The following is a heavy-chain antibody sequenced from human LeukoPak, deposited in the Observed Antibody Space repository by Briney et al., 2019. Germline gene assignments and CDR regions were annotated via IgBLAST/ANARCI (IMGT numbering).Heavy chain of an antibody. D-gene: IGHD7-27*01. CDR3: ARSPLGIAPFDY. Sequence: PGGSLRLSCAASGFTFSDHHVDWVRQAPGEGLEWVARIRNKANRYTTEYAASVKGRFTISRDDSENSLYLQMDSLKTEDTAVYYCARSPLGIAPFDYWGQGTLVTVSS. V-gene: IGHV3-72*01. J-gene: IGHJ4*02. CDR1: GFTFSDHH. CDR2: IRNKANRYTT.